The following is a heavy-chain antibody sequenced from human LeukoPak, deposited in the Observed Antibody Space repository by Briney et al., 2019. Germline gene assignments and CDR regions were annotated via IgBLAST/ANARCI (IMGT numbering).Heavy chain of an antibody. J-gene: IGHJ6*03. D-gene: IGHD2-2*01. CDR3: ARDKYHHDSQHMDV. CDR2: IWYDGSNK. Sequence: AGGSLRLSCAASGFTFSSYGMHWVRQAPGKGLEWVAVIWYDGSNKYYADSVKGRFTISRDNSKNTLYLQMNSLRAEDTAVYYCARDKYHHDSQHMDVWGKGTTVTVSS. V-gene: IGHV3-33*01. CDR1: GFTFSSYG.